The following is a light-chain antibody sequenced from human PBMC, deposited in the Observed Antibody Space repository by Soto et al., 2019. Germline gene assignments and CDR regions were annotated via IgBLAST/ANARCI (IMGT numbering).Light chain of an antibody. Sequence: DIRMTQSPSTLSASVGDRVTITCRASQSISSWLAWYQQKPGIAPKLLIYDASSLKSGVPSRFSGSGSGTEFTLTISSLQPDEFATYYCQQYNSFSPYTFGQGTKLEIK. V-gene: IGKV1-5*01. CDR1: QSISSW. CDR2: DAS. J-gene: IGKJ2*01. CDR3: QQYNSFSPYT.